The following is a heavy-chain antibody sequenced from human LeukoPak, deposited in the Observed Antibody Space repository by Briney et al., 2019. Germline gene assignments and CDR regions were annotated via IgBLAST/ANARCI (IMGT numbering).Heavy chain of an antibody. Sequence: GRSLRLSCIASGFTFDDYAMHWVRQAPGQGLEWVSTISWNTNNIAYADSVKGRFIISRDNARNSVFLQMGSLRAGDTALYYCAKGGWVLGAAPTPDYYNYMHVRGKGTTVTVSS. CDR3: AKGGWVLGAAPTPDYYNYMHV. D-gene: IGHD2-15*01. CDR2: ISWNTNNI. V-gene: IGHV3-9*01. J-gene: IGHJ6*03. CDR1: GFTFDDYA.